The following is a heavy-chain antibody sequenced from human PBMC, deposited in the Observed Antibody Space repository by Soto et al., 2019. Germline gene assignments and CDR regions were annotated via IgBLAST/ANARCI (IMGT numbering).Heavy chain of an antibody. Sequence: QVQLQESGPGLVKPSETLSLTCSVSGDSLTSYYWTWVRQPPGKGLEWIGYIYYTGKTNYNPSLKSRVTISMDLSKNHFSLELRSLTAADTAVYYCARIILTGYYGLEPWGQGTLVIVSA. CDR1: GDSLTSYY. CDR3: ARIILTGYYGLEP. CDR2: IYYTGKT. V-gene: IGHV4-59*01. D-gene: IGHD3-9*01. J-gene: IGHJ5*02.